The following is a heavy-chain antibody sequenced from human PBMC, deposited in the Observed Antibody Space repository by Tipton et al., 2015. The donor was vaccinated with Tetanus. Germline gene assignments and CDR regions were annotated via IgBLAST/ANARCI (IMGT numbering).Heavy chain of an antibody. J-gene: IGHJ6*02. Sequence: TLSLTCTVSGVSISSSSHYWTWIRQRPGKGLGWIGYVYYSGTTYFDLSLQSRLTLSVDTSRNLFSLKLTSVTAADTGIYYCARDTGSSYAMDVGGQRTAVIVSS. CDR3: ARDTGSSYAMDV. CDR2: VYYSGTT. CDR1: GVSISSSSHY. V-gene: IGHV4-31*03.